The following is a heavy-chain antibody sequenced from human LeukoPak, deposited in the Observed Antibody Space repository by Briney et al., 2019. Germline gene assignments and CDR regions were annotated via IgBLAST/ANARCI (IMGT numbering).Heavy chain of an antibody. CDR3: ARDRSGPFDY. Sequence: GGSLRLSCAASGFTFSSYWVHWVRQAPGKGLVWVSRINGDGSSTGYADSVKGRFTISRDNAKNTLYLQMNSLRAEDTAVYYCARDRSGPFDYWGQGTPVTVSS. V-gene: IGHV3-74*01. J-gene: IGHJ4*02. CDR1: GFTFSSYW. CDR2: INGDGSST. D-gene: IGHD2-15*01.